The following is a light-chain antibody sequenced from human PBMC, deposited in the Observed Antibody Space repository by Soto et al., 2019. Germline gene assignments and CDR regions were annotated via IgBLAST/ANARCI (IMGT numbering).Light chain of an antibody. CDR2: GAS. CDR3: QQYGSSGT. J-gene: IGKJ1*01. V-gene: IGKV3-20*01. CDR1: QSVSNIY. Sequence: EIVLPQSPATLSLSPGERATLSCRASQSVSNIYIAWYQQKPGQAPRVLIYGASRRATGIPDRFSGSGSGTDFTLTISRLEPEDFAVYYCQQYGSSGTFGQGTKVDIK.